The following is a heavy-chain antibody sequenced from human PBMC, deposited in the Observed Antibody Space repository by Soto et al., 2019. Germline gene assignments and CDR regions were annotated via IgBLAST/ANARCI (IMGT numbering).Heavy chain of an antibody. J-gene: IGHJ4*02. CDR1: GFTFSSYD. CDR3: ARWDGRLQRFAY. CDR2: IGTAGDT. Sequence: EVQLVESGGGLVQPGGSLRLSCAASGFTFSSYDMHWVRQATGKGLEWVSAIGTAGDTYYPGSVKGRCTISRENAKNSLYLQMNSLRAGDTAVYYCARWDGRLQRFAYWGQGTLVTVSS. V-gene: IGHV3-13*01. D-gene: IGHD6-25*01.